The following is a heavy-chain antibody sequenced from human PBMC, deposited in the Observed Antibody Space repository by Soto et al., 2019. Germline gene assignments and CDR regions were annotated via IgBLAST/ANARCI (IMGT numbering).Heavy chain of an antibody. CDR1: GFTFSGYA. CDR2: MSGTAGNT. Sequence: EVQLLESGGGLVQPGGSLRLSCAGSGFTFSGYAMTWVRQAPGKGLEWVSGMSGTAGNTYYADSVKGRFTISRDNSNNTLYLQMNSLRAEDTALYYCAREDGGGPFDYWGQGTLVTVSS. J-gene: IGHJ4*02. CDR3: AREDGGGPFDY. D-gene: IGHD2-15*01. V-gene: IGHV3-23*01.